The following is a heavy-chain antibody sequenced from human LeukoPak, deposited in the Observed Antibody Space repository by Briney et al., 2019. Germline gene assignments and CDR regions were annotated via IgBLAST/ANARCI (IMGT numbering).Heavy chain of an antibody. Sequence: ASVKVSCKASGYTFTGYYMHWVRQAPGQGLEWMGWINPNSGGTNYVQKFQGRVTMTRDTSISTAYMELSRLRSDDTAVYYCARRITQLLFDPWGQGTLVTVSS. CDR1: GYTFTGYY. V-gene: IGHV1-2*02. CDR2: INPNSGGT. D-gene: IGHD1-14*01. CDR3: ARRITQLLFDP. J-gene: IGHJ5*02.